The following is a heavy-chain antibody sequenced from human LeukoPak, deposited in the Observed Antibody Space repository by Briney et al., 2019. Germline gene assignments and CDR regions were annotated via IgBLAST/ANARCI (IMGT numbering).Heavy chain of an antibody. CDR1: GVTVSSNY. CDR2: IYSGGST. J-gene: IGHJ4*02. CDR3: AGDFPPGY. D-gene: IGHD3-10*01. V-gene: IGHV3-53*01. Sequence: PGGSLRLCCAASGVTVSSNYMYWVRQAPGKGLELVSVIYSGGSTYYADSVKGRFTISRDHSKNTLYLQMNSLRAEDTAVYYCAGDFPPGYWGQGTLVTVSS.